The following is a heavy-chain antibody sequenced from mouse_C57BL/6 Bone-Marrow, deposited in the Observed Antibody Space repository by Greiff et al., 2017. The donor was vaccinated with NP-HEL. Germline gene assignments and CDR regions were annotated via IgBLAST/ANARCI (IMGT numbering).Heavy chain of an antibody. J-gene: IGHJ4*01. CDR2: IDPENGDT. CDR1: GFNIKDDY. CDR3: TTHGQRRDAMDY. Sequence: EVQLQQSGAELVRPGASVKLSCTASGFNIKDDYMHWVKQRPEQGLEWIGWIDPENGDTEYASKFQGKATITADTSSNTAYLQLSSLTSEDTAVYYCTTHGQRRDAMDYWGQGTSVTVSS. V-gene: IGHV14-4*01. D-gene: IGHD2-12*01.